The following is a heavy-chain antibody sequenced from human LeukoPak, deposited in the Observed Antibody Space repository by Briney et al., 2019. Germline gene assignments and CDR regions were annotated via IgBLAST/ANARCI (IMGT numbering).Heavy chain of an antibody. D-gene: IGHD3-3*01. J-gene: IGHJ6*02. Sequence: GGSLRLSCAASGFTFSSYAMSWVRQAPGKGLEWVSVIYSGGSTYYADSVKGRFTISRDNSKNTLYLQMNSLRAEDTAVYYCAREGRTYYDFWSGSAYGMDVWGQGTTVTVSS. V-gene: IGHV3-66*01. CDR2: IYSGGST. CDR1: GFTFSSYA. CDR3: AREGRTYYDFWSGSAYGMDV.